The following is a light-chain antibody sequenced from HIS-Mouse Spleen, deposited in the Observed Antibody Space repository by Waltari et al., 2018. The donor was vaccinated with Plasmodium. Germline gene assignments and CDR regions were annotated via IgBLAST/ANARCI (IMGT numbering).Light chain of an antibody. CDR1: KLGDKY. J-gene: IGLJ2*01. V-gene: IGLV3-1*01. CDR3: QAWDSSTVV. CDR2: QDS. Sequence: SYELTQPPSVSVSPGQTASLTCSGDKLGDKYACWYQQKPGQSPVLVIYQDSKRPSGIPGRVSGSNSGNTATLTISGTQAMDEADYYCQAWDSSTVVFGGGTKLTVL.